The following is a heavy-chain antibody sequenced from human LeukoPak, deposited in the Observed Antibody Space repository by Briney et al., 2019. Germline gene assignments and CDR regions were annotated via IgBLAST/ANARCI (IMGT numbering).Heavy chain of an antibody. CDR2: INWNGGST. J-gene: IGHJ3*02. CDR1: GFTFDNYG. D-gene: IGHD6-19*01. CDR3: ARSRRSGWLDALDI. V-gene: IGHV3-20*04. Sequence: PGGSLRLSCVVSGFTFDNYGMHWVRQAPGKGLEWVSGINWNGGSTGYADSVKGRFIISRDNADHYVYLQMRSLRVEDTALYYCARSRRSGWLDALDIWGQGTMVTVSS.